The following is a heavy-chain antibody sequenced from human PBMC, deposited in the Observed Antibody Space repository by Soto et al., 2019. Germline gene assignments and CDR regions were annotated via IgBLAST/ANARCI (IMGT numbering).Heavy chain of an antibody. Sequence: PGKISSKSSWGTFSNSTISLVRHAPAQCLEWMGRILPLLGVADYAPNVRGRVTITADKSTSTAYMELSSLRSEDTAVYYCPSADIVPGPPCDSWGQVKMVTVAS. D-gene: IGHD2-2*01. CDR1: WGTFSNST. CDR2: ILPLLGVA. CDR3: PSADIVPGPPCDS. V-gene: IGHV1-69*02. J-gene: IGHJ3*02.